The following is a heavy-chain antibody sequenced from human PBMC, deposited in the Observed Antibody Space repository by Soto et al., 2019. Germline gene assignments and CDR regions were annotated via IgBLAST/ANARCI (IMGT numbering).Heavy chain of an antibody. CDR1: GGSISSGWVY. J-gene: IGHJ5*02. CDR3: ARDILYTSSWSRVDTWFQP. CDR2: IYYSGST. V-gene: IGHV4-31*03. D-gene: IGHD6-13*01. Sequence: TLSLTCPVSGGSISSGWVYWSWMRPPPGKGLEWIGYIYYSGSTYYNPSLKSRVTISVDTSKNQFSLKLSSVTAADTAVYYCARDILYTSSWSRVDTWFQPWGQGTLVTVSS.